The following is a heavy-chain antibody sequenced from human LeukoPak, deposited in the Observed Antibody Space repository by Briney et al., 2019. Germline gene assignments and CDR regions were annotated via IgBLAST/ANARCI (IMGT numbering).Heavy chain of an antibody. CDR3: ARDGRITMVRGVIPAWFDP. J-gene: IGHJ5*02. D-gene: IGHD3-10*01. CDR1: GYTFTSYG. CDR2: ISAYNGNT. Sequence: ASVKVSCKASGYTFTSYGISWVRQAPGQGLEWMGWISAYNGNTNYAQKLQGRVTMTTDTSTSTAYMELRSLRSDDTAVYYCARDGRITMVRGVIPAWFDPWGQGTLVTVSS. V-gene: IGHV1-18*01.